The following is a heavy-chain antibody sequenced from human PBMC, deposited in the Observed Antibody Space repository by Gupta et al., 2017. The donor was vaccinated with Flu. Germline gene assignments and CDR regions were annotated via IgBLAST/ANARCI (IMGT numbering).Heavy chain of an antibody. Sequence: QLRESGPRLLKPSQTLSLTCSVSGGLVNVFSYFWSWIRQHPEKGLDWICYVHSSGNTYYNPALRSRLMMSIDTSKNEFSLEVTSVTAADTAIYYCARRGTYYFDFWGQGALVTVSS. CDR2: VHSSGNT. CDR3: ARRGTYYFDF. D-gene: IGHD1-7*01. J-gene: IGHJ4*02. CDR1: GGLVNVFSYF. V-gene: IGHV4-31*03.